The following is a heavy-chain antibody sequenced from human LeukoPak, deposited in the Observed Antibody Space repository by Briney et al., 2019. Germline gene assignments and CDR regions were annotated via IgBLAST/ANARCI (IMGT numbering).Heavy chain of an antibody. CDR3: ARSITDYGDYDSPFFDY. Sequence: PGGSLRLSCGASGFTFSNYEMNWVRQAPGKGLEWVSYISSSGTLMFYSDSVKGRFTISRDNASVSLQMNSLRAEDTALYYCARSITDYGDYDSPFFDYWGQGTLVTVSS. CDR2: ISSSGTLM. J-gene: IGHJ4*02. V-gene: IGHV3-48*03. D-gene: IGHD4-17*01. CDR1: GFTFSNYE.